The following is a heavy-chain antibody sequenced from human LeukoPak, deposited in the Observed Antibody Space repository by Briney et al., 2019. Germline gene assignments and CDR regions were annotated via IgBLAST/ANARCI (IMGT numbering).Heavy chain of an antibody. D-gene: IGHD4-17*01. V-gene: IGHV3-66*01. CDR2: IYSGGST. CDR1: GFTFSTFA. CDR3: ARDFYGSDAFDI. Sequence: GGSLRLSCAASGFTFSTFAMIWVRQPPGKGLEWVSVIYSGGSTYYADSVKGRFTISRDNSKNTLYLQMNSLRAEDTAVYYCARDFYGSDAFDIWGQGTMVTVSS. J-gene: IGHJ3*02.